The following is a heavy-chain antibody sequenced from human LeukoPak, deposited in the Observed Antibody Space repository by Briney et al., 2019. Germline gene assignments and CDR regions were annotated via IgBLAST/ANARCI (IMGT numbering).Heavy chain of an antibody. Sequence: TGGSLRLSCAASGFTFSSYSMTWVCQAPGKGLEWVSSISSSSSYIYYADSVKGRFTISRDNAKNSLYLQMNSLRAEDTAVYYCAREAWFGKTSQSNWGQGTLVTVSS. CDR1: GFTFSSYS. J-gene: IGHJ4*02. D-gene: IGHD3-10*01. V-gene: IGHV3-21*01. CDR2: ISSSSSYI. CDR3: AREAWFGKTSQSN.